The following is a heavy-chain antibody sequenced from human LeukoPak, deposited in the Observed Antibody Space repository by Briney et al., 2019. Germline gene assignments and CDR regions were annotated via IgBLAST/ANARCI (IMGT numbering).Heavy chain of an antibody. D-gene: IGHD3-10*01. CDR2: IKRDGSEK. Sequence: GVSLRLSCAASGLTFSSYWMRWVRQAPGKGLEWVANIKRDGSEKYYVDSVKGRFTISRDNAKNSLYLQMNSLRAEDTAVYYCARGGRGGGYYMDVWGKGTTVTISS. CDR3: ARGGRGGGYYMDV. CDR1: GLTFSSYW. J-gene: IGHJ6*03. V-gene: IGHV3-7*03.